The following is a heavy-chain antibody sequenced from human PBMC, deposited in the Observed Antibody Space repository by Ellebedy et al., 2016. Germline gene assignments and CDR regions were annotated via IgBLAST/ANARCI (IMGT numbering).Heavy chain of an antibody. CDR2: IDTGKGKT. D-gene: IGHD3-3*01. J-gene: IGHJ6*02. V-gene: IGHV1-3*04. CDR3: ARLSGYTIFGVMNVYGMDV. CDR1: GYSFSKYA. Sequence: ASVKVSCXASGYSFSKYAIHWVRQAPGQRLEWMGWIDTGKGKTEYSQRFQDRVTITRDTSARTAYMELNRLRSEDTAVYYCARLSGYTIFGVMNVYGMDVWGQGTTVIVSS.